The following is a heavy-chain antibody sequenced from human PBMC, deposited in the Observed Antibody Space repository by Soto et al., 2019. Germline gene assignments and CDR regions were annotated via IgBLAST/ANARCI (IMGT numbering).Heavy chain of an antibody. CDR1: GFTFSSYA. CDR2: ISGGGGTT. CDR3: AKDQAAGGTISRYFQD. V-gene: IGHV3-23*01. J-gene: IGHJ1*01. Sequence: EVQLLESGGGLVQPEGSLRLSCEASGFTFSSYAMSWVRQAPGKGLEWVSGISGGGGTTYYADSVKGRFTISRDNSKSTLYLHVNSLRAEDTAVYYCAKDQAAGGTISRYFQDWGQGTLVTVSS. D-gene: IGHD6-13*01.